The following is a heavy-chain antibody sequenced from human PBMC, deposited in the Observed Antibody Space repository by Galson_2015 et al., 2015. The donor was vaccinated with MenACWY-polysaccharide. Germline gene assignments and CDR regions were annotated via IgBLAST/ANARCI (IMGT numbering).Heavy chain of an antibody. CDR3: ASRTRFRTGSGPEDF. CDR2: ISGSSSYI. J-gene: IGHJ4*02. CDR1: GFTFSTYS. Sequence: SLRLSCAGSGFTFSTYSMIWVRQAPGKGLEWVSAISGSSSYIYYADSVKGRFPISRDNAKHSLYLQMNSLRAEDTAVSYCASRTRFRTGSGPEDFWGQGTLVAVSS. V-gene: IGHV3-21*01. D-gene: IGHD1-14*01.